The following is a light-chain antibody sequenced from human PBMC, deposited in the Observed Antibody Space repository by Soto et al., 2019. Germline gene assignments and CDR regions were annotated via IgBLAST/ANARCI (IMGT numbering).Light chain of an antibody. Sequence: QPVLTQPPSVSGAPGQRVTLSCTGSSSNIGAGYDLNWYQQLPGTAPKLLIYGNSNRPSGVPDRFSGSKSGTSASLAITGLQAEDETDYYCQSYDSSLSGYVFGTGTKLTVL. V-gene: IGLV1-40*01. CDR1: SSNIGAGYD. J-gene: IGLJ1*01. CDR3: QSYDSSLSGYV. CDR2: GNS.